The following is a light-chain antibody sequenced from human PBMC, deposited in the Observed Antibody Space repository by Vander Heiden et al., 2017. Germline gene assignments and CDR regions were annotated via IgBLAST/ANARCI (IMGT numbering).Light chain of an antibody. Sequence: DIQLTQSPSFLSASLGDRVTITCRASQGISSFLAWYQQKPGKAPKLLIYTASTFQSGVPSRFSGSGSVTEFTLTISSLQPEDFATYYCQQLKSYPFTFGPGTRVDIK. CDR1: QGISSF. CDR2: TAS. V-gene: IGKV1-9*01. CDR3: QQLKSYPFT. J-gene: IGKJ3*01.